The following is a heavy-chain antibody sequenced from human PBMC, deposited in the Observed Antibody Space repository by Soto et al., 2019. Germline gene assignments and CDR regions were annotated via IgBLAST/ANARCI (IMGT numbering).Heavy chain of an antibody. CDR2: ISAYNGNT. Sequence: QVQLVQSGAEVKKPGASVKVSCKASGYTFTSYGISWVRQAPGQGLEWMGWISAYNGNTNCEQKLKGRVTMTTDTSTSTAYMELRSLRSDDTAVYYCARERGNYYYYYDLDVWGKVTAVTVSS. V-gene: IGHV1-18*01. D-gene: IGHD3-10*01. CDR3: ARERGNYYYYYDLDV. CDR1: GYTFTSYG. J-gene: IGHJ6*03.